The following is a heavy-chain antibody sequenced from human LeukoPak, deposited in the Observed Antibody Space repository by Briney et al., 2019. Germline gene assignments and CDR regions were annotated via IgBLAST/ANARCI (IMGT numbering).Heavy chain of an antibody. J-gene: IGHJ5*02. CDR3: AGATYCSSTTCYANKWFDP. CDR1: GASVSSGSFY. Sequence: SETLSLTCTVSGASVSSGSFYWSWIRQSPGKGLEYIGFIYYSGSINYNPSLKSRVTMSVDTSKNRFSLRLSSVTAADTAVYYCAGATYCSSTTCYANKWFDPWGQGTLVTVSS. D-gene: IGHD2-2*01. V-gene: IGHV4-61*01. CDR2: IYYSGSI.